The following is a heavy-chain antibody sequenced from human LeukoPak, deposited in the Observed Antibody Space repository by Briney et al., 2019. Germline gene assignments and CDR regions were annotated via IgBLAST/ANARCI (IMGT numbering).Heavy chain of an antibody. V-gene: IGHV4-61*02. CDR1: GGSISSGSYY. J-gene: IGHJ4*02. D-gene: IGHD6-19*01. CDR3: ARDRPVAGTMDY. CDR2: IYTSGST. Sequence: PSETLSLTCTVSGGSISSGSYYWSWIRQPAGKGLEWIGRIYTSGSTNYNPSLKSRVTISVDTSKNQFSLKLSSVTAADTAVYYCARDRPVAGTMDYWGQGTLVTVSS.